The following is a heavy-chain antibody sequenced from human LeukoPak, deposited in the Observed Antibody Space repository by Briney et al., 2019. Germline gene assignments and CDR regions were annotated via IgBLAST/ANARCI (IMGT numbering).Heavy chain of an antibody. CDR2: INPNSGGT. D-gene: IGHD2-2*01. CDR3: ARATSRRFPGSTSCYACGWFDP. V-gene: IGHV1-2*02. J-gene: IGHJ5*02. Sequence: GASVKVSCKASGYTFTGYYMHWVRQAPGQGLERMGWINPNSGGTNYAQKFQGRVTMTRDTSISTAYMELSRLRSDDTAVYYCARATSRRFPGSTSCYACGWFDPWGQGTLVTVSS. CDR1: GYTFTGYY.